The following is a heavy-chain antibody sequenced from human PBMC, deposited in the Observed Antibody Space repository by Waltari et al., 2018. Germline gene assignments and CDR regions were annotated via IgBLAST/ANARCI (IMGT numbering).Heavy chain of an antibody. V-gene: IGHV4-39*07. CDR2: SYYSGST. Sequence: QLQLQESGPGLVKPSETLSLTCTVSGGPTSSSSYYCGWIRQPPGKGLEWIGSSYYSGSTYYNPSLKSRVTISVDTSKNQFSLKLSSVTAADTAVYYCASVTYGDYYFDYWGQGTLVTVSS. D-gene: IGHD4-17*01. CDR3: ASVTYGDYYFDY. CDR1: GGPTSSSSYY. J-gene: IGHJ4*02.